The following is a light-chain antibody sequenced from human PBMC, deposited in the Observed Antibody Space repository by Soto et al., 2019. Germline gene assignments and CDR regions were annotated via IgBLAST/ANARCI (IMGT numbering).Light chain of an antibody. Sequence: DLQMTHSPSTLSASVVDRVTITFRASQSISSWLAWYQQKPGKAPKRLIYATSILQSGAPSRFSGSESGTDFTLTISNLHPEDFATYYCLQHNSYPWTFGQRTNVDIK. CDR3: LQHNSYPWT. V-gene: IGKV1-17*02. CDR2: ATS. CDR1: QSISSW. J-gene: IGKJ1*01.